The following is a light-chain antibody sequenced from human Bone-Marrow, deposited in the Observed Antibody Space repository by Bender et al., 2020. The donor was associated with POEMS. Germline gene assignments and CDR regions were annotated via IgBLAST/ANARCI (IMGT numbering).Light chain of an antibody. CDR2: DVS. V-gene: IGLV2-14*03. CDR1: SSDVGGHDY. Sequence: QSALTQPASVSGSPGQSITLSCTGSSSDVGGHDYVSWYQQHPGKSPKLLIYDVSLRPSGVSDRFSGSKSGNTASLTISGLQAEDEADYYCCSYAGSSTWLFGGGTKLTVL. J-gene: IGLJ3*02. CDR3: CSYAGSSTWL.